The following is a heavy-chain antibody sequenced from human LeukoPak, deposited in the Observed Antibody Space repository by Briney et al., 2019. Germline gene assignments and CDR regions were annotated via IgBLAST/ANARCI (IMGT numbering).Heavy chain of an antibody. CDR3: ARVNRVTDFDY. J-gene: IGHJ4*02. CDR1: GFTFSSYA. V-gene: IGHV3-74*01. D-gene: IGHD2-21*02. Sequence: GGSLRLSCAASGFTFSSYAMHWVRQAPGKGLEWVSRINSDGSSTSYADSVKGRFTISRDNAKNTLYLQMNSLRAEDTAVYYCARVNRVTDFDYWGQGTLVTVSS. CDR2: INSDGSST.